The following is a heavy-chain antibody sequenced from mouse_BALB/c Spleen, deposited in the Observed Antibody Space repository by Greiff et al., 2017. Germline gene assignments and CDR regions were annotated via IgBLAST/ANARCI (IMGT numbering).Heavy chain of an antibody. CDR3: ARRGYGSSYAYAMDY. CDR1: GFSLTSYG. Sequence: QVHVKQSGPGLVQPSQSLSITCTVSGFSLTSYGVHWVRQSPGKGLEWLGVIWSGGSTDYNAAFISRLSISKDNSKSQVFFKMNSLQANDTAIYYCARRGYGSSYAYAMDYWGQGTSVTVSS. J-gene: IGHJ4*01. CDR2: IWSGGST. V-gene: IGHV2-2*02. D-gene: IGHD1-1*01.